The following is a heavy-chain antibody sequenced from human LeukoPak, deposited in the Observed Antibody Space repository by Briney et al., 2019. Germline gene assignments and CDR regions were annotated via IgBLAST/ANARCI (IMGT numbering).Heavy chain of an antibody. CDR2: INPNSGGT. CDR3: ARASGYVLAYYYYMDV. Sequence: ASVKVSCKASGYTFTGYYMHWVRQAPGQGLEWMGWINPNSGGTNYAQKFQGRVTMTRDTSISTAYMELSRLRSDDTAVYYCARASGYVLAYYYYMDVWGKGTTVTVSS. CDR1: GYTFTGYY. J-gene: IGHJ6*03. V-gene: IGHV1-2*02. D-gene: IGHD5-12*01.